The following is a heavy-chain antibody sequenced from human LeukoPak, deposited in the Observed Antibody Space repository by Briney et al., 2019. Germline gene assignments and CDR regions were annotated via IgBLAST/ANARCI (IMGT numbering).Heavy chain of an antibody. Sequence: PSETLSLTCTVSGGSISSYYWSWFRQPPGKGLEWIGYIYYSGSTNYNPSLKSRVTISVDTSKNQFSLKLSSVTAADTAVYYCARYGSGSYSYYFDYWGQGTLVTVSS. CDR1: GGSISSYY. D-gene: IGHD3-10*01. CDR2: IYYSGST. V-gene: IGHV4-59*01. CDR3: ARYGSGSYSYYFDY. J-gene: IGHJ4*02.